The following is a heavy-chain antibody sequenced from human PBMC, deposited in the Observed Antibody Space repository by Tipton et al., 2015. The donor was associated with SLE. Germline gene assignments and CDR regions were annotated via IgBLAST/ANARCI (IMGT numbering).Heavy chain of an antibody. V-gene: IGHV3-48*03. Sequence: VQSGGSPRLSCAASGFTFSGYEMNWVRQAPGKGLEWVSYVSSRGTTMFYADSVKGRFTISRDTAKNSLYLQMNSLRAEDTAVYYCAKDPIHCTGGVCADYFGMDDWGQGTTVIVSS. CDR2: VSSRGTTM. J-gene: IGHJ6*02. CDR1: GFTFSGYE. D-gene: IGHD2-8*02. CDR3: AKDPIHCTGGVCADYFGMDD.